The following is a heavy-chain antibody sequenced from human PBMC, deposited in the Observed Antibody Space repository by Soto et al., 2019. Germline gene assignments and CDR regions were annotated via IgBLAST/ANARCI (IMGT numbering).Heavy chain of an antibody. CDR3: VRRWSGSLDS. CDR1: GVTFSGYW. V-gene: IGHV3-74*01. CDR2: SNGDGSSI. J-gene: IGHJ4*02. Sequence: EVQLVESGGGLVQPGGSLRLSCAASGVTFSGYWMYWVRQDAGKGLVWVARSNGDGSSIIYADSVKGRFTISRDNAKHTLYLQMNSLRAEDTAVYYCVRRWSGSLDSWGQGTPVTVSS.